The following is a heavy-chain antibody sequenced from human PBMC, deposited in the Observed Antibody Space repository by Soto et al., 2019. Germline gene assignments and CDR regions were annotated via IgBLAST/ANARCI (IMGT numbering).Heavy chain of an antibody. CDR1: GYTFTNYW. D-gene: IGHD2-2*01. CDR3: ARVIPGVEAWFDP. J-gene: IGHJ5*02. V-gene: IGHV5-51*01. CDR2: IFPRDFDV. Sequence: PGESLKISCQTSGYTFTNYWIGLVRHRPGGGLEWLGLIFPRDFDVRYSPSFEGQVTISADRSTATAFLQWRSLEASDSALYYCARVIPGVEAWFDPWGQGTLVTVSS.